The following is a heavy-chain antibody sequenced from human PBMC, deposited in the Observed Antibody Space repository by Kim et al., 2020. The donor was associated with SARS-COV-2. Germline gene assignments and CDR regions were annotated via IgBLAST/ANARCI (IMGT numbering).Heavy chain of an antibody. Sequence: GGSLRLSCAASGFTFSGSTIHWVRQASGKGLEWVGRIRTKPNNYATTYTASVTGRFTISRDDSKNTAYLQMNSLKTEDTAVYYCIRNSEVTVGMDVWGQGTTVTVSS. CDR3: IRNSEVTVGMDV. D-gene: IGHD4-4*01. V-gene: IGHV3-73*01. J-gene: IGHJ6*02. CDR1: GFTFSGST. CDR2: IRTKPNNYAT.